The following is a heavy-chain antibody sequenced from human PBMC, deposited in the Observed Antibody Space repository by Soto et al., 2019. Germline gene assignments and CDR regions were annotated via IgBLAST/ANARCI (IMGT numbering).Heavy chain of an antibody. V-gene: IGHV4-30-4*01. J-gene: IGHJ4*02. CDR2: VYYSGST. Sequence: QVLLEESGPGLVKPSQTLSLTCTVSGGSVSSGYHYWSWIRQPPGKGLEWIGYVYYSGSTYYNPSLGSRVTISIDTSKNHFSLKLNPVTASDAAVYFCATESSGSSPLHFDFWGQGALVSVYS. D-gene: IGHD3-22*01. CDR1: GGSVSSGYHY. CDR3: ATESSGSSPLHFDF.